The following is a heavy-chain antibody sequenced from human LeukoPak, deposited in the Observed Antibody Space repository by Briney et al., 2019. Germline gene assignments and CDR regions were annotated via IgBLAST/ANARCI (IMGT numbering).Heavy chain of an antibody. J-gene: IGHJ4*02. CDR2: IYSAGNT. CDR1: GFAVSSNY. D-gene: IGHD6-19*01. V-gene: IGHV3-53*01. CDR3: ARIVAVASLYYFDN. Sequence: PGGSLRLSCAASGFAVSSNYMSWVRQAPGKGLEWVSHIYSAGNTYYADSVKGRFTISRDSFKNTLYLQMNSLRGEDTALYYCARIVAVASLYYFDNWGQGTLVIVSS.